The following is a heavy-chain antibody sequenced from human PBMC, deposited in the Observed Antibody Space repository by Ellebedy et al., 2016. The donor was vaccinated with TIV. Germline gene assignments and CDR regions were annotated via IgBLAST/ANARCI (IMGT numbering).Heavy chain of an antibody. CDR2: IIPMLDLP. J-gene: IGHJ6*02. CDR1: RGTFSSSG. V-gene: IGHV1-69*04. D-gene: IGHD2-15*01. Sequence: SVKVSXKASRGTFSSSGISWVRQAPGQGLEWVGRIIPMLDLPKYAQEFQGRVTITADTSTNTAHMELSSLTSKDTAIYFCARDYCRDGTCYLEGWYGMDVWGQGTAVTVSS. CDR3: ARDYCRDGTCYLEGWYGMDV.